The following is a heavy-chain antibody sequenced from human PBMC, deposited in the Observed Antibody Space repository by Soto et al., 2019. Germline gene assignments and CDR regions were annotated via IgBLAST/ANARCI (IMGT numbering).Heavy chain of an antibody. D-gene: IGHD3-22*01. J-gene: IGHJ4*02. CDR3: ARYYDSSGYYYVFDY. CDR2: IYYSGST. CDR1: GGSISSGGYY. V-gene: IGHV4-31*03. Sequence: QVQLQESGPGLVKPSQTLSLTCTVSGGSISSGGYYWSWIRQHPGKGLEWIGYIYYSGSTYYNPSLKIRVTISVDTSKNQFSLKLSSVTAADTAVYYCARYYDSSGYYYVFDYWGQGTLVTVSS.